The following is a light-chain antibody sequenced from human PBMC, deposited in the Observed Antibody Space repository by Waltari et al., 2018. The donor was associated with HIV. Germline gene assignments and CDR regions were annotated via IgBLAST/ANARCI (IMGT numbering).Light chain of an antibody. Sequence: QSALTQLASVSASPGPSITISCPASSHAVGGYTSFSWYQHHPGKAPRLMIYDVSTRPSGVSDRFSGSKSGDTASLTISGLQPEDEADYYCESYTSTSVWVFGGGTRLTVL. J-gene: IGLJ3*02. V-gene: IGLV2-14*03. CDR2: DVS. CDR1: SHAVGGYTS. CDR3: ESYTSTSVWV.